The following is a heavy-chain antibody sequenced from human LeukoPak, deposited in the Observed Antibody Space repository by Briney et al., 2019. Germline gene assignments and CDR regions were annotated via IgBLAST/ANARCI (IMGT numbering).Heavy chain of an antibody. CDR3: ARSPSYCSGGSCYSDHFDY. CDR1: GYTFTGYY. J-gene: IGHJ4*02. V-gene: IGHV1-2*02. D-gene: IGHD2-15*01. Sequence: GASVKVSCKASGYTFTGYYMHWVRQAPGQGLEWMGWINPNSGGTNYAQKFQGRVTMTRDTSISTAYMELSSLKSEDTAVYYCARSPSYCSGGSCYSDHFDYWGQGTLVTVSS. CDR2: INPNSGGT.